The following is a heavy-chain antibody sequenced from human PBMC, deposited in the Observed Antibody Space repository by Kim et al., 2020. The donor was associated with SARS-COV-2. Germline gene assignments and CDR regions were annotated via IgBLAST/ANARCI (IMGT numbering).Heavy chain of an antibody. D-gene: IGHD3-16*01. J-gene: IGHJ6*03. V-gene: IGHV1-2*02. CDR1: GYTFTDYY. CDR2: INPNSGGT. CDR3: ARGTRTNSFGYYYYYMDV. Sequence: ASVKVSCKASGYTFTDYYLHWVRQAPGQGLEWMGWINPNSGGTNYAQKFQGRITMTGDTSINTVYMDLTSLRSDDTAVYYCARGTRTNSFGYYYYYMDVW.